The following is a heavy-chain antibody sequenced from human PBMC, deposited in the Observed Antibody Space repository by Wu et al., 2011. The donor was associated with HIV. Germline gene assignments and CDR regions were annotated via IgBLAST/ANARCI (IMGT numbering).Heavy chain of an antibody. D-gene: IGHD3-16*01. CDR1: GYTFTGYY. J-gene: IGHJ3*02. Sequence: QVQLVQSGAEVKKPGASVKVSCKASGYTFTGYYMHWVRQAPGQGLEWMGWINPNSGGTNYAQKFQGRVTMTRDTSISTAYMELSRLRSDDTAVYYCALYGDYVWGNDAFDIWGQGTMVTVSS. V-gene: IGHV1-2*02. CDR3: ALYGDYVWGNDAFDI. CDR2: INPNSGGT.